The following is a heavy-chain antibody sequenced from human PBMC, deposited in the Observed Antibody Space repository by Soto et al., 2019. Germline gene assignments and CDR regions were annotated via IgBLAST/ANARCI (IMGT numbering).Heavy chain of an antibody. CDR2: INSDGSST. Sequence: PGGSLRLSCAASGFTFSSYWMHWVRQAPGKGLVWVSRINSDGSSTSYADSVKGRFTISRDNSKNTLYLQMNSLRAEDTAVYYCARGFISYDSGGYSRHAFDIWGQGTMVTVSS. V-gene: IGHV3-74*01. CDR3: ARGFISYDSGGYSRHAFDI. D-gene: IGHD3-22*01. CDR1: GFTFSSYW. J-gene: IGHJ3*02.